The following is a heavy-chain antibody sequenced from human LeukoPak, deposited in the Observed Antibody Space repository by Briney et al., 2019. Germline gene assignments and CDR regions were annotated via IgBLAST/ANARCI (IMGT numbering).Heavy chain of an antibody. CDR2: ISWNSGSI. J-gene: IGHJ4*02. D-gene: IGHD6-19*01. Sequence: GGSLRLSCAASGFTFDDYAMHWVRQAPGKGLEWVSGISWNSGSIGYADSVKGRFTISRDNAKNSLYLQMNSLRAEDTALYYCARDLRQPYSSGWDWGQGTLVTVSS. V-gene: IGHV3-9*01. CDR3: ARDLRQPYSSGWD. CDR1: GFTFDDYA.